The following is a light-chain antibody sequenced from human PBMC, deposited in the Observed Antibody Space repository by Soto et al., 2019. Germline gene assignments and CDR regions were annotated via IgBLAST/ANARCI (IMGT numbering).Light chain of an antibody. CDR3: VQGTHWPWT. CDR1: QGLVYSDGNTF. CDR2: QVS. Sequence: DVVMTQAPLSLSVTLGQPASISCRCSQGLVYSDGNTFLNWFHQRPGQSPRRLIYQVSNRDSGVPDRFSGSGSGTDYTLTISRVEAEDVGIYYCVQGTHWPWTFGQGTKVAIK. V-gene: IGKV2-30*01. J-gene: IGKJ1*01.